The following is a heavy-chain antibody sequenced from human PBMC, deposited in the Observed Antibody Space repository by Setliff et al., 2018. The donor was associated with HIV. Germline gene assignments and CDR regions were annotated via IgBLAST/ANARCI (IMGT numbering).Heavy chain of an antibody. Sequence: GASVKVSCKASGYMFIGYYIHWVRQAPGQGLEWMGWINPNSGGTNYPQTFQGRVTMTRDPSISTAYMELTRLKSDDTAVYFCAREVDGYTFAYDYWGRGTLVTVSS. CDR3: AREVDGYTFAYDY. D-gene: IGHD5-18*01. CDR1: GYMFIGYY. J-gene: IGHJ4*02. V-gene: IGHV1-2*02. CDR2: INPNSGGT.